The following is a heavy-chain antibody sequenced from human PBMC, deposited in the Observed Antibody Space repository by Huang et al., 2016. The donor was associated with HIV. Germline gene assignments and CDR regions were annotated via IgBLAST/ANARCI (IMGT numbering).Heavy chain of an antibody. D-gene: IGHD3-22*01. Sequence: QVQLEQWGAGLLKASETLSLTCAVYGGSFSGYDWNWLRQAPGKGLEWVGEINHRGNTNYKPSLKGRVNMSVDTSKSQFSLYLTSLSAADTGTYFCARRYNSRRDYWGRGTLVTVHS. CDR2: INHRGNT. CDR3: ARRYNSRRDY. V-gene: IGHV4-34*02. J-gene: IGHJ4*02. CDR1: GGSFSGYD.